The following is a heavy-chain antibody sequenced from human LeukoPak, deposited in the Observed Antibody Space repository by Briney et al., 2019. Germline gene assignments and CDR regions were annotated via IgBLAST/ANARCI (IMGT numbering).Heavy chain of an antibody. CDR2: LRSSNNYI. V-gene: IGHV3-21*01. J-gene: IGHJ4*02. CDR3: ARRSPNYYFDY. Sequence: PGGSLRLSCAASGFTFSNYNMNWVRQAPGKGLEWVSSLRSSNNYIHYADSVKGRFTSYRDNAKNSLYLQMNSLRAEDTAVYYCARRSPNYYFDYWGQGTPVTVS. CDR1: GFTFSNYN.